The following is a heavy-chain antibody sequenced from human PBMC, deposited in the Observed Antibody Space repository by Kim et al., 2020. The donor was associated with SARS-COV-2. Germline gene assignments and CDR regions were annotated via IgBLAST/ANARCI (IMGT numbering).Heavy chain of an antibody. CDR3: ARDLLQAETHDYGDAFDI. CDR2: INSDGSST. CDR1: GFTFSSYW. Sequence: GGSLRLSCAASGFTFSSYWMHWVRQAPGKGLVWVSRINSDGSSTSYADYVKGRFTISRDNAKNTLYLQMNSLRAEDTAVYYCARDLLQAETHDYGDAFDIWGQGTMVTVSS. V-gene: IGHV3-74*01. J-gene: IGHJ3*02. D-gene: IGHD4-17*01.